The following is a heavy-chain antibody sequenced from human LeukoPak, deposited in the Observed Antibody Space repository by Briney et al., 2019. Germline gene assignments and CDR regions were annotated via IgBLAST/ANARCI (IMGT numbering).Heavy chain of an antibody. Sequence: ASVKVSCKASGYTFTSYGISWVRQAPGQGLEWMGWISAYNGNTNYAQKLQGRVTMTTDISTSTAYMELRSLRSDDTAVYYCAAGPDYDFWSGSDAFNIWGQGTMVTVSS. CDR2: ISAYNGNT. CDR3: AAGPDYDFWSGSDAFNI. CDR1: GYTFTSYG. V-gene: IGHV1-18*01. D-gene: IGHD3-3*01. J-gene: IGHJ3*02.